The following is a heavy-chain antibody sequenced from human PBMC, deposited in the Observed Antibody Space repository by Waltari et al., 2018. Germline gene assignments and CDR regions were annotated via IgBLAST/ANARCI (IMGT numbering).Heavy chain of an antibody. J-gene: IGHJ4*02. CDR1: AFTFSAHY. Sequence: EVHLVESGGGLVQPGGSLRLSCVASAFTFSAHYMDWVRQAPGKGLEWVGHIRNKANSYSTEHAASVKGRFTISRDDSKDSLYLQMNSLEIEDTGVYYCVRLAATGSPYFDSWGQGTLVTVSS. CDR3: VRLAATGSPYFDS. CDR2: IRNKANSYST. V-gene: IGHV3-72*01. D-gene: IGHD6-13*01.